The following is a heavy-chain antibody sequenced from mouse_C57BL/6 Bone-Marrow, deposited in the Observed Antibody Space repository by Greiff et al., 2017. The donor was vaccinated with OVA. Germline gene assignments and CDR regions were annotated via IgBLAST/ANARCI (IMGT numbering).Heavy chain of an antibody. Sequence: VQLQQSGAELVRPGASVKLSCTASGFNFKDDYMHWVKQRPEQGLEWIGWIDPENGDTEYASKFQGKATITADTSSNTAYLQLSSLTSEDTAVYYCTSRGYFDYWGQGTTLTVSS. CDR1: GFNFKDDY. J-gene: IGHJ2*01. CDR3: TSRGYFDY. CDR2: IDPENGDT. V-gene: IGHV14-4*01.